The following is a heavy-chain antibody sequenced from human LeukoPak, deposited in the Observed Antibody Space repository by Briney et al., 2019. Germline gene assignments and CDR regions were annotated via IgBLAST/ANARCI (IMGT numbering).Heavy chain of an antibody. Sequence: ASVKVSCKASGYTFTSYDINWVRQATGQGLEWMGWMNPNSGNTGYAQKFQGRVTMTRNTSISTAYMELSRLRSEETAVYYCARDKKTRIAAAGTLVYWGQGTLVTVYS. CDR2: MNPNSGNT. J-gene: IGHJ4*02. D-gene: IGHD6-13*01. CDR3: ARDKKTRIAAAGTLVY. V-gene: IGHV1-8*01. CDR1: GYTFTSYD.